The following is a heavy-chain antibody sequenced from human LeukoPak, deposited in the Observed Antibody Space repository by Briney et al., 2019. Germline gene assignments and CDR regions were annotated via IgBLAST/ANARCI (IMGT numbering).Heavy chain of an antibody. CDR2: ISGSGDST. D-gene: IGHD2-2*02. J-gene: IGHJ6*02. Sequence: GGSLRLSCAASGFTFSSYAMSWVRQAPGKGLEWVSAISGSGDSTYYGDSVKGRFTISRDNSKNTLYLQMNSLRAEDTAVYYCAREEKYCSSTSCYIQYYYYYGMDVWGQGTTVTVSS. CDR1: GFTFSSYA. V-gene: IGHV3-23*01. CDR3: AREEKYCSSTSCYIQYYYYYGMDV.